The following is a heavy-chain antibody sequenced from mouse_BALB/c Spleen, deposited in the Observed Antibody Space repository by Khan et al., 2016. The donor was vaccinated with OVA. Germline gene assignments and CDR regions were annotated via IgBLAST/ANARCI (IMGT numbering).Heavy chain of an antibody. D-gene: IGHD2-1*01. V-gene: IGHV3-2*02. CDR2: ISFSGST. CDR3: VSSLYYAYACAMDY. J-gene: IGHJ4*01. CDR1: GYSITSDFA. Sequence: EVQLQESGPGLVKPSQSLSLTCTVTGYSITSDFAWNWVRQFPGNKLEWMGYISFSGSTSYAPSLKSRLSITRDTSRNQFFLQLHSVTTEDTATYYSVSSLYYAYACAMDYWGQGTPVTVSA.